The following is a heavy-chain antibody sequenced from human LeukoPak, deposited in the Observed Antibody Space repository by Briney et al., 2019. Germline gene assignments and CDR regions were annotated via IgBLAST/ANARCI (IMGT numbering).Heavy chain of an antibody. V-gene: IGHV3-48*03. Sequence: PGGSLRLSCAASGFTFSSYEMNRVRQAPGKGLERVSYISSSGSTIYYEDSVKGRFTISRDNAKNSLYLQMNSLRAEDTGVYYCARVYWRFGELSASYYYYMDVWGKGTTVTVSS. D-gene: IGHD3-10*01. J-gene: IGHJ6*03. CDR2: ISSSGSTI. CDR3: ARVYWRFGELSASYYYYMDV. CDR1: GFTFSSYE.